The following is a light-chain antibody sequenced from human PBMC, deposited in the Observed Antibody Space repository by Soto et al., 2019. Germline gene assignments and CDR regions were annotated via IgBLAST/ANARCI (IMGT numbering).Light chain of an antibody. V-gene: IGKV2-30*01. CDR2: KVS. Sequence: TQSPLSLPVTLGQPASISCRTSQGFVYGGVETYLSWFHQRPGQSPRRLIYKVSNRDSGVPDRFSGSVSGSDFTLQISRVEAEDIGVYYCMQGIHWPPLYTFGQGTKLEIK. J-gene: IGKJ2*01. CDR3: MQGIHWPPLYT. CDR1: QGFVYGGVETY.